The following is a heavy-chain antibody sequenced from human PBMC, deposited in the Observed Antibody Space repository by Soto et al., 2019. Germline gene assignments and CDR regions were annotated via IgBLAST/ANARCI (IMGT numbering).Heavy chain of an antibody. CDR3: ASILSDIVLMVYARKADDAFDI. CDR1: GFTFSDYY. J-gene: IGHJ3*02. V-gene: IGHV3-11*01. D-gene: IGHD2-8*01. Sequence: GGSLRLSCAASGFTFSDYYMSWIRQAPGKGLEWVSYISSSGSTIYYADSVKGRFTISRDNAKNSLYLQMNSLRAEDTAVYYCASILSDIVLMVYARKADDAFDIWGQGTMVTVS. CDR2: ISSSGSTI.